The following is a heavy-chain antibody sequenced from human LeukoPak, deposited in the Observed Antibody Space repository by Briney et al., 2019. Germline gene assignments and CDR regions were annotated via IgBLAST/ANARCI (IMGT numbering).Heavy chain of an antibody. CDR2: ISGSGGST. D-gene: IGHD3-22*01. J-gene: IGHJ4*02. Sequence: PGGSLRLSCAASGLTFSSYGMSWVRQAPGKGLEWVSAISGSGGSTYYADSVKGRFTISRDNSKNTLYLQMNSLRAEDTAVYYCARVDRSGYDGYWGQGTLVTVSS. CDR3: ARVDRSGYDGY. CDR1: GLTFSSYG. V-gene: IGHV3-23*01.